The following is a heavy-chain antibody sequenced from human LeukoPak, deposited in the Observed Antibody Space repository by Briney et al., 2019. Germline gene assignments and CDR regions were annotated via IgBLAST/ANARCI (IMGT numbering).Heavy chain of an antibody. D-gene: IGHD5-24*01. CDR2: ISSSYI. Sequence: PGGSLRLSCAASGFTFSSYSMNWVRQAPGKGLEWVSSISSSYIYYADSVKGRFTISRDNAKNSLYLQMNSLRAEDTAVYYCARVQMATISYWGQGTLATVSS. V-gene: IGHV3-21*01. CDR3: ARVQMATISY. J-gene: IGHJ4*02. CDR1: GFTFSSYS.